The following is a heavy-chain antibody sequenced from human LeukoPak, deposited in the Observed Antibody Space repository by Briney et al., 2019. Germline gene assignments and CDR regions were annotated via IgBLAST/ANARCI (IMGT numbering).Heavy chain of an antibody. J-gene: IGHJ4*02. D-gene: IGHD2/OR15-2a*01. CDR1: GFNVSSNE. CDR3: AKANSKGYYFDY. CDR2: MSDGST. Sequence: GGSLRLSCTASGFNVSSNEMSWVRQAPGKGLEWVSSMSDGSTYYADSRKGRFTISRDNSKNTLYLQMNSLRAEDTAVHYCAKANSKGYYFDYWGQGTLVTVSS. V-gene: IGHV3-38-3*01.